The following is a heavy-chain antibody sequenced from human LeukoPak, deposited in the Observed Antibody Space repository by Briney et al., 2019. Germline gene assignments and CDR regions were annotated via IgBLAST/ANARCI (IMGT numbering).Heavy chain of an antibody. Sequence: PSETLSLTCAVYGGSFSGYYWGWIRQPPGKGLEWIGEINHSGSTNYNPSLKSRVTISVDTSKNQFSLKLSSVTAADTAVYYCARGHSIHTFFDYWGQGTLVTVSS. V-gene: IGHV4-34*01. D-gene: IGHD2/OR15-2a*01. J-gene: IGHJ4*02. CDR2: INHSGST. CDR3: ARGHSIHTFFDY. CDR1: GGSFSGYY.